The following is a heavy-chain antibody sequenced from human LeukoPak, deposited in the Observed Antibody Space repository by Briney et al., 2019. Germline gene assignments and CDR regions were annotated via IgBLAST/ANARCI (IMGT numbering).Heavy chain of an antibody. CDR3: ARDRGSGRIYYMDV. J-gene: IGHJ6*03. CDR2: ISYDGSNK. Sequence: GGSLRLSCAASGFTFSSYAMHWIRQAPGKGLEWVAVISYDGSNKYYADSVKGRFTISRDNSKNTLYLQMNSLRAEDTAVYYCARDRGSGRIYYMDVWGKGTTVTVSS. V-gene: IGHV3-30-3*01. D-gene: IGHD3-10*01. CDR1: GFTFSSYA.